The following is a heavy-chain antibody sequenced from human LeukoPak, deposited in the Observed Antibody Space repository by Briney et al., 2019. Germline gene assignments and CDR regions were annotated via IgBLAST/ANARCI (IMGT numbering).Heavy chain of an antibody. CDR3: AKELGPITMVRYYFDY. V-gene: IGHV3-30*02. CDR2: IRYDGSNK. D-gene: IGHD3-10*01. Sequence: GGSLRLSCAASGFTFSSYGMHWVRQAPGKGLEWVAFIRYDGSNKYYADSVKGRFTISRDNSKNTLYLQMNSLRAEDTAVYYCAKELGPITMVRYYFDYWGQGTLVTVSS. J-gene: IGHJ4*02. CDR1: GFTFSSYG.